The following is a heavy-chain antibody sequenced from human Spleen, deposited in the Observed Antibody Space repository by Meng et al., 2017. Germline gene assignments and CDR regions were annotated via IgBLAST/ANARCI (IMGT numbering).Heavy chain of an antibody. CDR1: GGYYSDYY. Sequence: QGQLQLWGAGLLKPSETLSLTCVVSGGYYSDYYWSWIRQPPGKGLEWIGEINHSGSTNYNPSLESRATISVDTSQNNLSLKLSSVTAADSAVYYCARGPTTMAHDFDYWGQGTLVTVSS. V-gene: IGHV4-34*01. J-gene: IGHJ4*02. CDR2: INHSGST. CDR3: ARGPTTMAHDFDY. D-gene: IGHD4-11*01.